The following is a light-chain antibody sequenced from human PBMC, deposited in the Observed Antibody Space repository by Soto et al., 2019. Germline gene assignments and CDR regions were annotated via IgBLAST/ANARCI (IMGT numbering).Light chain of an antibody. CDR1: NIGSKR. V-gene: IGLV3-21*02. CDR2: DDS. Sequence: SYELTQTPSVSVAPGQTARIACGGNNIGSKRVHWYQQKPGQAPVLVVYDDSDRPSGIPERFSGSNSGDTATLTINRVEAGDEADYSCQVWDSSGDHYVFGTGTKVTVL. J-gene: IGLJ1*01. CDR3: QVWDSSGDHYV.